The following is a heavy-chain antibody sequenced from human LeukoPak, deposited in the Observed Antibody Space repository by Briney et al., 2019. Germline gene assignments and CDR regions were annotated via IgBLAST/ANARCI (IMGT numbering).Heavy chain of an antibody. CDR3: ARARKVQLLWFGELFDY. Sequence: ASVKVSCKASGYTFTGYYMHWVRQAPGQGLEWMGWINPNSGGTHYAQKFQGRVTMTRDTSISAAYMELSRLRSDDTAVYYCARARKVQLLWFGELFDYWGQGTLVTVSS. V-gene: IGHV1-2*02. J-gene: IGHJ4*02. CDR2: INPNSGGT. CDR1: GYTFTGYY. D-gene: IGHD3-10*01.